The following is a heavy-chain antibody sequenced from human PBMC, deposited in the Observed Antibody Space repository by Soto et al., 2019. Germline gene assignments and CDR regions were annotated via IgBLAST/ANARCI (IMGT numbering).Heavy chain of an antibody. D-gene: IGHD5-12*01. CDR1: VFTFSSHA. Sequence: WWSLRLSCSASVFTFSSHAMHWFRQAPGKGLEYVSGVRGNGDPPFYADSVKGRFTISRDNSKNTLYLQMSGLSADDTAVYYCVKSRGGNNFDFFDWGQGALVTVSS. V-gene: IGHV3-64D*06. J-gene: IGHJ4*02. CDR2: VRGNGDPP. CDR3: VKSRGGNNFDFFD.